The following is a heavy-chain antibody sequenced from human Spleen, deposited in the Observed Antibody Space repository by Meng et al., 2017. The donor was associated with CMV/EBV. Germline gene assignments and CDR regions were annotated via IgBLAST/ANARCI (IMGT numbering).Heavy chain of an antibody. CDR3: ARGRVEGRPYLAY. D-gene: IGHD6-6*01. J-gene: IGHJ4*02. CDR2: INQSGIT. CDR1: GGSFSGYY. V-gene: IGHV4-34*01. Sequence: SETLSLTCSVYGGSFSGYYRSWIGQPPGKGLEWIGEINQSGITNYNPSLKSRVTISVDTSKNQFSLILSSVTAADTAVYYCARGRVEGRPYLAYWGQGTLVTVSS.